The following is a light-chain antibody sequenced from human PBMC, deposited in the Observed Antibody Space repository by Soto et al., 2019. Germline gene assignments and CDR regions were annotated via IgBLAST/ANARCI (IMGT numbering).Light chain of an antibody. CDR1: QSVRSN. CDR3: QQYGSSGT. J-gene: IGKJ1*01. V-gene: IGKV3-20*01. Sequence: EIVMTQSPATLSASPGERATLSFRASQSVRSNLAWYQQKPGQAPRLLIYGASNRATGIPDRFSGSGSGTDFTLTISRLEPEDFAVYYCQQYGSSGTFGQGTKVDI. CDR2: GAS.